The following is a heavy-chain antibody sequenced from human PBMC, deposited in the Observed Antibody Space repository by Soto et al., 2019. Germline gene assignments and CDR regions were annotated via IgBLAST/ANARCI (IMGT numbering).Heavy chain of an antibody. CDR3: ARILRYFDCLPSGYHYYGMDV. Sequence: EVQLVESGGGLVKPGGSLRLSCAASGFTFSSYSMNWVRQAPGKGLAWVSSISSSSSYIYYADSEKGRFTISRDNDKNSLYLQMNSLRAEDTAVYYCARILRYFDCLPSGYHYYGMDVWGQGTTVTVS. CDR2: ISSSSSYI. V-gene: IGHV3-21*01. CDR1: GFTFSSYS. J-gene: IGHJ6*02. D-gene: IGHD3-9*01.